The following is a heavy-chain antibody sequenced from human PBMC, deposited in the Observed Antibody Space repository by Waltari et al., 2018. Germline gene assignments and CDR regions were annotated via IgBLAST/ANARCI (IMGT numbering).Heavy chain of an antibody. CDR2: IYPGDSDT. J-gene: IGHJ6*02. CDR3: ARHGLRDCTNGVCSFQGMDV. Sequence: EVQLVQSGAEVKKPGESLKISCKGSGYSFTSYWIGWVRQMPGKGLEWMGIIYPGDSDTRYSPYFQGQVTISADKSISTAYLQWSSLKASDTAMYYCARHGLRDCTNGVCSFQGMDVWGQGTTVTVSS. V-gene: IGHV5-51*01. D-gene: IGHD2-8*01. CDR1: GYSFTSYW.